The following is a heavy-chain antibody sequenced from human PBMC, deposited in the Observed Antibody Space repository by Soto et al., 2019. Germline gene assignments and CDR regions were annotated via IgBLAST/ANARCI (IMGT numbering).Heavy chain of an antibody. CDR2: IYYTGRT. J-gene: IGHJ5*02. V-gene: IGHV4-31*02. CDR1: GGSLKSGGYY. Sequence: QVQLQESGPGLVKPSQTLSLTCTVSGGSLKSGGYYWSWIRQHPGRGLEWIGYIYYTGRTYYNPSLESRVTFSMDTXKNPFSLKLSSVTAADTAVYYCAREVTRNHNCFDLWGHGTLVTVSS. D-gene: IGHD2-21*02. CDR3: AREVTRNHNCFDL.